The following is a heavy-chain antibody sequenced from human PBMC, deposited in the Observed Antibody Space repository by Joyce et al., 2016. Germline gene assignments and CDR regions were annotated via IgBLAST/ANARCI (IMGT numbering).Heavy chain of an antibody. Sequence: EVYLVESGGGLVQPGGSLRLSCAASGFSFRYFWRDWVRQAPGKGLEWVAQRNEDGSEKNYMDSLRGRFTISRDNAKNSVDLQINSLRVEDTAVYYCTRGSGTGWFDPWGQGTLVTVSS. D-gene: IGHD6-13*01. V-gene: IGHV3-7*03. J-gene: IGHJ5*02. CDR3: TRGSGTGWFDP. CDR2: RNEDGSEK. CDR1: GFSFRYFW.